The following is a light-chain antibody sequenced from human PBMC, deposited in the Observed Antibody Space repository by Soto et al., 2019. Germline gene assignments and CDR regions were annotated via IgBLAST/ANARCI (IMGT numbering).Light chain of an antibody. J-gene: IGKJ2*01. CDR2: RAS. V-gene: IGKV3-15*01. CDR1: QNINRN. CDR3: QQYHDWLPYT. Sequence: EVLMTQSPATLSVSPGESATLSCGASQNINRNLAWYQQKPGQAPRLLIYRASTMATGIPARFSGSGSGTEFTLTISSLQYEDFAVYYCQQYHDWLPYTCGQGTKVDIK.